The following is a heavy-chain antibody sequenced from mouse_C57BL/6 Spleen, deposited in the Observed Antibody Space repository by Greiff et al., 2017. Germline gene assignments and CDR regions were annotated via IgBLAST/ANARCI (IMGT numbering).Heavy chain of an antibody. J-gene: IGHJ2*01. CDR3: ARGGYYGSSLFDY. CDR2: ISNGGGST. Sequence: DVQLVESGGGLVQPGGSLKLSCAASGFTFSDYYMYWVRQTPEKRLEWVAYISNGGGSTYYPDTVKGRFTISRDNAKNTLYLQMSRLKSEDTAMYYCARGGYYGSSLFDYWGQGTTLTVSS. V-gene: IGHV5-12*01. CDR1: GFTFSDYY. D-gene: IGHD1-1*01.